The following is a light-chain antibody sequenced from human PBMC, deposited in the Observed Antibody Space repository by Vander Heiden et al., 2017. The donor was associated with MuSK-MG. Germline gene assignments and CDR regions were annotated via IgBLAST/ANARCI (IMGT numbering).Light chain of an antibody. Sequence: DIQMTQSPSSLSASVGDRVTITCRASQSVSTYLNWYQQKAGKAPKLLIYAASSLQRGVPSRFSGSGSGTDFTLTINSRQPEDFETYYCQQRYRTLRMYTFGQGTKMEI. CDR2: AAS. J-gene: IGKJ2*01. CDR3: QQRYRTLRMYT. CDR1: QSVSTY. V-gene: IGKV1-39*01.